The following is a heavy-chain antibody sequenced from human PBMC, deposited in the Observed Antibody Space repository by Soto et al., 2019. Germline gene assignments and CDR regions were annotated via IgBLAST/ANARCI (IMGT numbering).Heavy chain of an antibody. D-gene: IGHD2-8*01. CDR3: ARAPRYSALMVYAGAFDI. CDR1: GGSISSGGYS. J-gene: IGHJ3*02. V-gene: IGHV4-30-2*01. CDR2: IYHSGST. Sequence: NPSETLSLTCAVSGGSISSGGYSWSWIRQPPGKGLEWIGYIYHSGSTYYNPSLKSRVTISVDRSKNQFSLKLSSVTAADTAVYYCARAPRYSALMVYAGAFDIWGQGTMVTVSS.